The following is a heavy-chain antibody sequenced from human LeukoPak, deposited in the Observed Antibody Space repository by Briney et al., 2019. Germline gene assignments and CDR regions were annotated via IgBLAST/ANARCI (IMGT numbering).Heavy chain of an antibody. CDR1: GFTCSSYA. J-gene: IGHJ4*02. V-gene: IGHV3-23*01. CDR3: AKYGGYDWRPTDY. D-gene: IGHD5-12*01. Sequence: GGSLRLSCAASGFTCSSYAMSWVRQAPGKGLEWVSAISGSGGSTYYADSVKGRFTISRDNSKNTLYLQMNSLRAEDTAVYYCAKYGGYDWRPTDYWGQGTLVTVSS. CDR2: ISGSGGST.